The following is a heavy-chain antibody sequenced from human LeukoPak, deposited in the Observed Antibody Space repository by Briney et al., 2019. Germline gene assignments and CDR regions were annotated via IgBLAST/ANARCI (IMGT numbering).Heavy chain of an antibody. J-gene: IGHJ4*02. CDR2: IIPIFGTA. CDR1: GGTFSSYA. Sequence: GASVKVSCKASGGTFSSYAISWVRQAPGQGLEWMGGIIPIFGTANYAQKFQGRVTITADESTSTAYMELSSLRSEDTAVYYCARTSGWYPPFDYWGQGSLVTVSS. CDR3: ARTSGWYPPFDY. D-gene: IGHD6-19*01. V-gene: IGHV1-69*13.